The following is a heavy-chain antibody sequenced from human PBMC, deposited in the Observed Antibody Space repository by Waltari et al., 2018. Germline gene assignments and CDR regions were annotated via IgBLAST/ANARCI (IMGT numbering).Heavy chain of an antibody. D-gene: IGHD2-21*02. CDR3: ARSYRGGDIDY. V-gene: IGHV1-2*02. J-gene: IGHJ4*02. Sequence: QVQLVQSGAEVKKPGASVKVSCKASGYTFTGYYMHWGRQAPGQGLAWMGWINPNRGGTNYAQKVQGRVTMTRDTSISTAYMELSRLRSDDTAVYYCARSYRGGDIDYWGQGTLVTVSS. CDR2: INPNRGGT. CDR1: GYTFTGYY.